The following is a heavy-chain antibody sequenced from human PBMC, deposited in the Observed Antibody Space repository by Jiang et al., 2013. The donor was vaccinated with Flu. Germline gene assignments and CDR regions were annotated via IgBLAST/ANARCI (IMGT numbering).Heavy chain of an antibody. CDR3: VRDGGDLVGAEDYFDY. Sequence: PGLVKPSQTLSLTCTVSGVSISSGSFYWNWIRRPAGKGLEWIGRINTRGKTNYSPSLKSRVTVSLDTSKNQFSLKLNSVTAADTAVYYCVRDGGDLVGAEDYFDYWGQGSLVTVSS. J-gene: IGHJ4*02. V-gene: IGHV4-61*02. CDR2: INTRGKT. D-gene: IGHD2-15*01. CDR1: GVSISSGSFY.